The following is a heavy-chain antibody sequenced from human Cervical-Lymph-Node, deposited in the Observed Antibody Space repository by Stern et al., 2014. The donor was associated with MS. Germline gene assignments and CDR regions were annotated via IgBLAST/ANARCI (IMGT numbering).Heavy chain of an antibody. J-gene: IGHJ4*02. CDR3: SSSGYNGVDDYFDY. CDR1: GGSTGSFS. V-gene: IGHV4-59*03. Sequence: QVRLQESGPGLVRPSETLSLTGPVSGGSTGSFSWSWIRQAPGRGLEGLGYTYYRGNSNYNPSLRVRVTISADTSKSQFSLKLHSVTAADTAVYYCSSSGYNGVDDYFDYWGQGTLVTVSS. CDR2: TYYRGNS. D-gene: IGHD3-22*01.